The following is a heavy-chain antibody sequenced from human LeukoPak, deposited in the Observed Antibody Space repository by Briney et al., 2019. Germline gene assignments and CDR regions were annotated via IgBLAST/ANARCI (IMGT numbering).Heavy chain of an antibody. V-gene: IGHV3-15*01. D-gene: IGHD5-18*01. CDR3: TTVGHNYGTPLDY. CDR2: IKSKTDGEAI. J-gene: IGHJ4*02. CDR1: GFTFSHAW. Sequence: PGGSLRLSCAASGFTFSHAWMYWVRQVPGKGLEWVGRIKSKTDGEAIDYNEPVKGRFIISRDDLKNTLYLEMKSLKTEDTAVYYCTTVGHNYGTPLDYWGQGTLVIVSS.